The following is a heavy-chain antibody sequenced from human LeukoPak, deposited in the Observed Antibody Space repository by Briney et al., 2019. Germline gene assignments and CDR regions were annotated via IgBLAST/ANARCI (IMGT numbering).Heavy chain of an antibody. CDR3: AGSSDFYGSGSYVDY. CDR1: GGSISSGGYY. CDR2: IYYSGST. V-gene: IGHV4-31*03. J-gene: IGHJ4*02. D-gene: IGHD3-10*01. Sequence: SETLSLTCTVSGGSISSGGYYWSCIRQHPGKGLEWIGYIYYSGSTYYNSSLKSRVTISVDTSKNQFSLKLSSVTAADTAVYYCAGSSDFYGSGSYVDYWGQGTLVTVSS.